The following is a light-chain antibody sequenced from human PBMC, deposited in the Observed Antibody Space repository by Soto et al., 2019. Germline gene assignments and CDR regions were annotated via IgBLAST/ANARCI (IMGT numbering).Light chain of an antibody. CDR1: QPISDY. CDR2: TAS. J-gene: IGKJ5*01. V-gene: IGKV1-39*01. Sequence: DIQMTQSPSSLSAFVGDRVTITCRTSQPISDYLNWYQQKPGKAPSLLIYTASTLQTGVPSRFSGSGSGTEFTLTISSLQSEDFAVYYCQQRNNWPRSTFGQGTRLEIK. CDR3: QQRNNWPRST.